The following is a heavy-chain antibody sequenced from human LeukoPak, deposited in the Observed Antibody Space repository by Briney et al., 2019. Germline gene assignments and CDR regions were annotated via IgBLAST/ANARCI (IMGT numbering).Heavy chain of an antibody. CDR3: ARHSYGGNVGVWYYYGMDV. J-gene: IGHJ6*02. CDR2: IYYSGST. Sequence: PSETLSLTCTVSGGSISSGDYYWSWIRQPPGKGLEWIGYIYYSGSTYYNPSLKSRVTISVDTSKNQFSLKLSSVTAADTAVYYCARHSYGGNVGVWYYYGMDVWGQGTTVTVSS. D-gene: IGHD4-23*01. V-gene: IGHV4-30-4*01. CDR1: GGSISSGDYY.